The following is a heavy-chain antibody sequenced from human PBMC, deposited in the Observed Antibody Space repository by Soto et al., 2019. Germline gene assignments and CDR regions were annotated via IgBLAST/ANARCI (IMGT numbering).Heavy chain of an antibody. CDR3: ARDIPLAVPGNGGHFDY. D-gene: IGHD6-19*01. J-gene: IGHJ4*02. CDR1: GDSVSSNSVA. Sequence: QVPLQQSGPGLVKPSQTLSLTCALSGDSVSSNSVACNWIRQSPSRRLEWLGRTYYRSKWYIDYAVSVKCRITINPDPSKTQFSLQLNSVTPEDTAVYCCARDIPLAVPGNGGHFDYWGQGALVTVSS. CDR2: TYYRSKWYI. V-gene: IGHV6-1*01.